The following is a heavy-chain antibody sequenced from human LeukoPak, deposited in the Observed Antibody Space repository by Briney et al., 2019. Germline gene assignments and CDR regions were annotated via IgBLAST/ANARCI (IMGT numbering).Heavy chain of an antibody. V-gene: IGHV3-23*01. J-gene: IGHJ5*02. CDR3: AKDLYYDSSNFWDNWFDP. D-gene: IGHD3-22*01. CDR2: ISHNGGSV. CDR1: AFTFSSYA. Sequence: GGSLRLSCAASAFTFSSYAMSCVRQAPGKGLEWVSGISHNGGSVFYADSVKGRFTISRDNSKNTLYLQMNSLRAEDTAIYYCAKDLYYDSSNFWDNWFDPWGQGTLVTVSS.